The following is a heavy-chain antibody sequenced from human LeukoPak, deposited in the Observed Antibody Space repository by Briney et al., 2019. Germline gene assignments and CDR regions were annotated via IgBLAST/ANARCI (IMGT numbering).Heavy chain of an antibody. Sequence: GGSLRLSCEGSGFIFSRYSSYAMNWVRQAPGKGLEWVAAISGGGDVTNYADSVKGRFTISRDNSKNTVHMQMNSLGAEDTAVYYCAKDSGVFPWFGELSWGQGTLVTVSS. V-gene: IGHV3-23*01. CDR2: ISGGGDVT. J-gene: IGHJ4*02. CDR1: GFIFSRYSSYA. CDR3: AKDSGVFPWFGELS. D-gene: IGHD3-10*01.